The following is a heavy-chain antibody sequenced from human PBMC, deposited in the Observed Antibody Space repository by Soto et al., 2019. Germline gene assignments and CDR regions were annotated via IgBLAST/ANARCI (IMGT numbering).Heavy chain of an antibody. D-gene: IGHD6-25*01. CDR3: AREVERRYFDY. CDR1: GGSMSSGDYY. J-gene: IGHJ4*02. Sequence: LSLTCTVSGGSMSSGDYYWSWIRQPPGKGLEWIGYIYYSGSTYYNPSLKSRVTISVDTSKNQFSLKLSSVTAADTAVYYCAREVERRYFDYWGQGTLVTVSS. V-gene: IGHV4-30-4*01. CDR2: IYYSGST.